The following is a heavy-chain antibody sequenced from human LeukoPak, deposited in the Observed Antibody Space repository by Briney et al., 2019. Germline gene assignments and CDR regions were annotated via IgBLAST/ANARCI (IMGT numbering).Heavy chain of an antibody. CDR1: GFTFSTYA. V-gene: IGHV3-23*01. J-gene: IGHJ4*02. D-gene: IGHD6-13*01. Sequence: GGSLRLSCAASGFTFSTYAMSWVRQAPGKGLEWVSAISGSGDSTYYADSVKGRFTISRDNSKNTLYLQMNSLRAEDTAVYYSAKWKGIAEMPFDYWGQGTLVTVSS. CDR3: AKWKGIAEMPFDY. CDR2: ISGSGDST.